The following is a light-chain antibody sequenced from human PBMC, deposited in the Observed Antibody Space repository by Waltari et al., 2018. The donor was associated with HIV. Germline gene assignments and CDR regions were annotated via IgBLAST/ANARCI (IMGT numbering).Light chain of an antibody. CDR3: QSHAGNWEV. V-gene: IGLV1-40*01. J-gene: IGLJ3*02. Sequence: QSVLTQPPSVSGDPGQRVTIFCTGSSSNIGTGHAVHWYQLLPGNAPKVLIFDNKDRPSGVPARLCGYRSGTSASRAINELRAEDEADYYCQSHAGNWEVYGGGSQVTVL. CDR1: SSNIGTGHA. CDR2: DNK.